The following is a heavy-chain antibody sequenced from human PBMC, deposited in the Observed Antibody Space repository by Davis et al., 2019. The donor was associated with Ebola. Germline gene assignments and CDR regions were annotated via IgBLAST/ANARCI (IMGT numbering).Heavy chain of an antibody. CDR1: GYTFTDYW. Sequence: GESLKISCKSSGYTFTDYWVGWVRQMPGKGLEWMGIVYPGDSDTRYSPSFQGQVTISADKSISTAYLEWSSLKASDTAMYYCARRVLGVLPGDNYYYGMDFWGQGTTVTVSS. V-gene: IGHV5-51*01. CDR2: VYPGDSDT. CDR3: ARRVLGVLPGDNYYYGMDF. J-gene: IGHJ6*02. D-gene: IGHD3-16*01.